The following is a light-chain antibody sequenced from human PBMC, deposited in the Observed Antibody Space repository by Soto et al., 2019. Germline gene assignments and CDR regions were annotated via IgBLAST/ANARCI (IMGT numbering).Light chain of an antibody. J-gene: IGKJ1*01. CDR1: QSVSSY. Sequence: IVLTQSPAILSLSPGERATVSCRASQSVSSYLAWYQQKPGQAPRLLIYDASNRATGIPARFSGSGSGTEFTLSISSLEPEDFAVYYCQQYGSSIKTFGQGTKVDIK. V-gene: IGKV3-11*01. CDR2: DAS. CDR3: QQYGSSIKT.